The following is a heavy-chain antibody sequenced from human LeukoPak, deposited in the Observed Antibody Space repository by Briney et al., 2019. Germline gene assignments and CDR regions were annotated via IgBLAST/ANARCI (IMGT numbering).Heavy chain of an antibody. CDR2: ISGSGGST. CDR3: AKDRGGCANGVCYTLGAFDV. Sequence: GGSLRLXCAASGFTFSTYTMSWVRQAPGKGLEWVSAISGSGGSTYYADSVKGRFTISRDNSKNTLYLQMNSLRAEDTAIYYCAKDRGGCANGVCYTLGAFDVWGHGTMVTVSS. J-gene: IGHJ3*01. CDR1: GFTFSTYT. D-gene: IGHD2-8*01. V-gene: IGHV3-23*01.